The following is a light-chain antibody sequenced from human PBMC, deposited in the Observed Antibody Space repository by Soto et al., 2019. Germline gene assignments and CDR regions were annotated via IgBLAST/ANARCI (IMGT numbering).Light chain of an antibody. Sequence: QSALTQPASVSGSPGQSITISCTGTSSDVGNYNLVSWYQQYPGKAPKLMIYEGGKRPSGVSNRFSGSKSGNTASLTISGLQAEDEADYYCCSYTINSIWVFGGGTKLTVL. CDR2: EGG. J-gene: IGLJ3*02. CDR1: SSDVGNYNL. CDR3: CSYTINSIWV. V-gene: IGLV2-14*02.